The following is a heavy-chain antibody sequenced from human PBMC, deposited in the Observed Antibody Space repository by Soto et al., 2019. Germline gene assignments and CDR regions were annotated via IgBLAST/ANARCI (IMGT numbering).Heavy chain of an antibody. CDR2: INPNSGGT. CDR3: ARDLGLQTNDY. D-gene: IGHD5-18*01. CDR1: GYTFTGYY. V-gene: IGHV1-2*02. J-gene: IGHJ4*02. Sequence: AASVKVSCEAAGYTFTGYYMHWVRQAPGQGLEWMGWINPNSGGTNYAQKFQGRVTMTRDTSISTAYMELSRLRSDDTAVYYCARDLGLQTNDYWGQGSLVTVSS.